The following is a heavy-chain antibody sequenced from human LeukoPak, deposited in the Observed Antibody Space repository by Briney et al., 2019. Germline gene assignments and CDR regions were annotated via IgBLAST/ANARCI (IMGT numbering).Heavy chain of an antibody. CDR1: AFSVSTNY. CDR3: ASRRGYYGSGSYYNVGAYYFDY. J-gene: IGHJ4*02. D-gene: IGHD3-10*01. CDR2: ISSSSSYI. Sequence: GGSLRLSCAASAFSVSTNYMSWVRQAPGKGLEWVSSISSSSSYIYYADSVKGRFTISRDNAKNSLYLQMNSLRAEDTAVYYCASRRGYYGSGSYYNVGAYYFDYWGQGTLVTVSS. V-gene: IGHV3-21*01.